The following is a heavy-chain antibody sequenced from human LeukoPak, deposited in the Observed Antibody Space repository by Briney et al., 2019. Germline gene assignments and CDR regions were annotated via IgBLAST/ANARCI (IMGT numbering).Heavy chain of an antibody. CDR2: ISGGGGST. V-gene: IGHV3-23*01. J-gene: IGHJ5*02. Sequence: GGSLRLSCVASGFTFSNYGLSWVRQAPGKGLDWVSGISGGGGSTYYADSVKGRFTISRDNAKNSLYLQMNSLRAEDTAVYYCARGSRKGNWFDPWGQGTLVTVSS. CDR1: GFTFSNYG. CDR3: ARGSRKGNWFDP.